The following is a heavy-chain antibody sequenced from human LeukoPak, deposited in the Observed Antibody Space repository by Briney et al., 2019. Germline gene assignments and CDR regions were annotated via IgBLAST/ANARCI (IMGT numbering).Heavy chain of an antibody. Sequence: GGSLRLSCAASGFTVSSNYMSWVRQASGKGLEWVSVIYSGGSTYYADSVKGRFTISRDNSKNTLYLQMNSLRAEDTAVYYCARDRDCSGGSCYGYWGQGTLVTVSS. CDR3: ARDRDCSGGSCYGY. D-gene: IGHD2-15*01. CDR2: IYSGGST. J-gene: IGHJ4*02. CDR1: GFTVSSNY. V-gene: IGHV3-66*01.